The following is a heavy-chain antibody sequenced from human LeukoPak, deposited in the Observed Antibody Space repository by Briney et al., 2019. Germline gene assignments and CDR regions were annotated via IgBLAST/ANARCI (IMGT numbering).Heavy chain of an antibody. CDR2: ISWNSGSI. D-gene: IGHD3-10*01. CDR1: GFTFDDYA. CDR3: AKDMVRGSSGFWDY. V-gene: IGHV3-9*01. J-gene: IGHJ4*02. Sequence: PGGSLRLSCAASGFTFDDYAMHWVRQAPGKGLEWVSGISWNSGSIGYADSVKGRFTISRDNAKNSLYLQMNSLRAEDTALYYCAKDMVRGSSGFWDYWGQGTLVTVSS.